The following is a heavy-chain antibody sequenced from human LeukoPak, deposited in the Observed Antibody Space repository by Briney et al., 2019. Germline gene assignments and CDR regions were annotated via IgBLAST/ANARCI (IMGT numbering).Heavy chain of an antibody. CDR3: AKRGSSGLYCFDS. CDR2: ISGSGGST. CDR1: GFTFSNYA. D-gene: IGHD6-19*01. V-gene: IGHV3-23*01. J-gene: IGHJ4*02. Sequence: GGSLRLSCAASGFTFSNYAMSWVRQAPGKGLEWVAGISGSGGSTYYTDSVKGRFTLSRDNSENTLYLQMNSLRAGDTAIYYCAKRGSSGLYCFDSWGQGTLVTVSS.